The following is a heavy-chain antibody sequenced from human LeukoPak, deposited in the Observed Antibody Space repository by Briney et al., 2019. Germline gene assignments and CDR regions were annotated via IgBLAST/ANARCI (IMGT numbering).Heavy chain of an antibody. CDR1: GFTFSSYW. CDR3: ARGAYSSGWAYFDH. Sequence: GGSLRLSCAASGFTFSSYWMSWVRQAPGKGLEWVANIKQDGSEKFYVDSVKGRFTISRDNAKNSLYLHMDSLRAEDTAVYYCARGAYSSGWAYFDHWGQGTLVTVSS. CDR2: IKQDGSEK. V-gene: IGHV3-7*01. J-gene: IGHJ4*02. D-gene: IGHD6-19*01.